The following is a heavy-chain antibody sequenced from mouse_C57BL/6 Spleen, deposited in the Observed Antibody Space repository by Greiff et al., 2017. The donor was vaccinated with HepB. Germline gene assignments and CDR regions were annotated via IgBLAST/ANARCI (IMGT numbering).Heavy chain of an antibody. J-gene: IGHJ3*01. CDR2: IYPGDGDT. CDR1: GYAFSSYW. Sequence: VQLQQSGAELVKPGASVKISCKASGYAFSSYWMNWVKQRPGKGLEWIGQIYPGDGDTNYNGKFKGKATLTADKSSRTAYMQLSSLTSEDSAVYFCARSSTGTRFAYWGQGTLVTVSA. CDR3: ARSSTGTRFAY. V-gene: IGHV1-80*01. D-gene: IGHD4-1*02.